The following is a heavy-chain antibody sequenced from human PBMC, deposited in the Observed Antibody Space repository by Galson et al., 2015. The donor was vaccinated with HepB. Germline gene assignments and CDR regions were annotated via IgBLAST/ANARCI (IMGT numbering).Heavy chain of an antibody. CDR2: IWYDGSNK. CDR3: ARDGRPGTTWPYYYGMDV. D-gene: IGHD1-7*01. V-gene: IGHV3-33*01. J-gene: IGHJ6*02. CDR1: GFTFSSYG. Sequence: SLRLSCAASGFTFSSYGMHWVRQAPGKGLEWVAVIWYDGSNKYYADSVKGRFTISRDNSKNTLYLQMNSLRAEDTAVYYCARDGRPGTTWPYYYGMDVWGQGTTVTVSS.